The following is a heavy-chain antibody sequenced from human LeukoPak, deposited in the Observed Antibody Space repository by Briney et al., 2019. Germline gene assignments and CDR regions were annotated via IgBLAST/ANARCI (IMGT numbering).Heavy chain of an antibody. V-gene: IGHV4-39*02. CDR3: AREMGVVTAHGIDV. D-gene: IGHD4-23*01. Sequence: SETLSLTCIVSGGSISSISSNNYHWGWIRQPPGKGLEWIGSIYYSGSTHYNPSLKSRVTISVDTSKNQFSLKLSSVTAADTALYYCAREMGVVTAHGIDVWGQGTTVTVSS. J-gene: IGHJ6*02. CDR1: GGSISSISSNNYH. CDR2: IYYSGST.